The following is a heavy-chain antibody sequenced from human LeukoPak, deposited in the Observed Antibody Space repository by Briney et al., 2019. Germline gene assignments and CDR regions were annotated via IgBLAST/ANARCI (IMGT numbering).Heavy chain of an antibody. CDR2: THYSGRT. J-gene: IGHJ4*02. CDR1: GGTISSYY. Sequence: SETLSLTCTVSGGTISSYYWSWIRPPPGKGPEWIGYTHYSGRTYYNPSLRSRLTISAETSKNQLSLRLSSVTAADTAVYYCARTYCSGGSCYGLDYWGQGTLVTVSS. CDR3: ARTYCSGGSCYGLDY. V-gene: IGHV4-30-4*08. D-gene: IGHD2-15*01.